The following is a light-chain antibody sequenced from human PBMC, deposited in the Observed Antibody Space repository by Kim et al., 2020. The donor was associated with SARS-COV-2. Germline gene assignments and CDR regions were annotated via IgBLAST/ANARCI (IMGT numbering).Light chain of an antibody. J-gene: IGLJ2*01. CDR1: NIGGKT. V-gene: IGLV3-21*04. CDR2: YDT. Sequence: APGKTAAITCGGNNIGGKTVHWYQQKPGQAPVVVIYYDTDRPSGIPERFSGSNSGNTATLTISRVDAGDEADYYCQVWDSTSDHPVFGGGTKLTVL. CDR3: QVWDSTSDHPV.